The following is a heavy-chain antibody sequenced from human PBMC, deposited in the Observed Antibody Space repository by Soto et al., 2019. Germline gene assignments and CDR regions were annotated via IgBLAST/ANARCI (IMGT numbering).Heavy chain of an antibody. CDR3: ASGYYGSGSYLFGFDY. CDR1: GYTFTGYY. D-gene: IGHD3-10*01. J-gene: IGHJ4*02. CDR2: ISAYNGNT. V-gene: IGHV1-18*04. Sequence: ASVKVSCKASGYTFTGYYMHWVRQAPGQGLEWMGWISAYNGNTNYAQKLQGRVTMTTDTSTSTAYMELRSLRSDDTAVYYCASGYYGSGSYLFGFDYWGQGTLVTVSS.